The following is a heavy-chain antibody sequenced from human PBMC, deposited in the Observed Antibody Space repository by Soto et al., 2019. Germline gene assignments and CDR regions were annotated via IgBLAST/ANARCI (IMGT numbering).Heavy chain of an antibody. CDR3: ARGELRYFDEAYYYMDV. CDR2: ISSSSSYI. J-gene: IGHJ6*03. CDR1: GFTFSSYS. V-gene: IGHV3-21*01. D-gene: IGHD3-9*01. Sequence: GGSLRLSCAASGFTFSSYSMNWVRQAPGKGLEWVSSISSSSSYIYYADSVKGRFTISRDNAKNSLYLQMNSLRAEDTAVYYCARGELRYFDEAYYYMDVWGKGTTVTVSS.